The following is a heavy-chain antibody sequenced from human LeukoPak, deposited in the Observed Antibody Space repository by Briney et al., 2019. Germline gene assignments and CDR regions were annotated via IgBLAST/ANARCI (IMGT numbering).Heavy chain of an antibody. Sequence: GASVKVSCKASGYTFTSYGISWVRQAPGQGLEWMGWISAYNGNTNYAQKLQGRVTMTTDTSTSTAYMELRSLRSDDTAVYYCATEDKYCSGGNCGKFWGQGTLVTVSS. CDR3: ATEDKYCSGGNCGKF. CDR1: GYTFTSYG. D-gene: IGHD2-15*01. V-gene: IGHV1-18*01. CDR2: ISAYNGNT. J-gene: IGHJ4*02.